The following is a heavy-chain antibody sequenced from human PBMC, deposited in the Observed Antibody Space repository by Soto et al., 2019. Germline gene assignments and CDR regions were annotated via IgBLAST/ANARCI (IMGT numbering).Heavy chain of an antibody. D-gene: IGHD6-19*01. V-gene: IGHV4-4*02. J-gene: IGHJ4*02. Sequence: QVQLQESGPGLVKPSGTLSLTCAVSGGSISSSNWWSWVRQPPGKGLEWIGEIYHSGSTNYNPSLKGRGPISVDKSKNQFSLKLSSVTGADKAVDYCARVAVAGTRVDYWGQGTLVTVSS. CDR1: GGSISSSNW. CDR3: ARVAVAGTRVDY. CDR2: IYHSGST.